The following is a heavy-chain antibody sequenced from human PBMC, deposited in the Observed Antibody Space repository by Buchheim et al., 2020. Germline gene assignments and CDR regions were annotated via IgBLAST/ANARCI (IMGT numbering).Heavy chain of an antibody. CDR3: ARDSEDSGSYRSSYYYYGMDV. CDR1: GFTFSSYS. Sequence: EVQLVESGGGLVQPGGSLRLSCAASGFTFSSYSMNWVRQAPGKGLEWVSYISSSSTIYYADSVKGRFTISRDNAKNSLYLQMKSLRAEDTAVYYCARDSEDSGSYRSSYYYYGMDVWGQGTT. V-gene: IGHV3-48*04. D-gene: IGHD1-26*01. J-gene: IGHJ6*02. CDR2: ISSSSTI.